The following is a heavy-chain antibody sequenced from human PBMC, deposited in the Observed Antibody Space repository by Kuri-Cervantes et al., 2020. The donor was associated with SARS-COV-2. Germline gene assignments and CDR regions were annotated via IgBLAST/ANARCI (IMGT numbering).Heavy chain of an antibody. J-gene: IGHJ6*03. V-gene: IGHV3-74*01. CDR1: GFTFSRSW. CDR3: ARVETSHYSSYYMDV. Sequence: GESLKISCAASGFTFSRSWMLWVRQAPGKGLVWVSRINSDGSVTSYPDSVEGRFTISRDIAKKTLSLQMNSLSAEDTAVYFCARVETSHYSSYYMDVWGKGTTVTVSS. CDR2: INSDGSVT.